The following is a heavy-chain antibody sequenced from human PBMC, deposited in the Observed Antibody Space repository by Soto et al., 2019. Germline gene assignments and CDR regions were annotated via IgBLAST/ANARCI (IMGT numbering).Heavy chain of an antibody. CDR1: GFTFSSYG. Sequence: GGSLRLACAASGFTFSSYGMRWVRQAPGKGLEWVAVIWYDGSNKYYAASVKGRFTISRDNSKNTLYLQMNSLRAEDTAVYYCARDRKYYYDSSGYPNWFDPWGQGTLVTVSS. J-gene: IGHJ5*02. CDR3: ARDRKYYYDSSGYPNWFDP. CDR2: IWYDGSNK. V-gene: IGHV3-33*01. D-gene: IGHD3-22*01.